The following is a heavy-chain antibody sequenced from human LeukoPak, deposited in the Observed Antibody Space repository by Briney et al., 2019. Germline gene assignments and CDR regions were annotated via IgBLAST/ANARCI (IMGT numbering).Heavy chain of an antibody. V-gene: IGHV1-18*01. J-gene: IGHJ4*02. CDR2: ISAYNGNT. D-gene: IGHD3-10*01. Sequence: ASVKVSCKASGYTSTSYGISWVRQAPGQGLEWMGWISAYNGNTNYAQKLQGRVTMTTDTSTSTAYMELRSLRSDDTAVYYCARDSYYYGSGSPSEFDYWGQGTLVTVSS. CDR3: ARDSYYYGSGSPSEFDY. CDR1: GYTSTSYG.